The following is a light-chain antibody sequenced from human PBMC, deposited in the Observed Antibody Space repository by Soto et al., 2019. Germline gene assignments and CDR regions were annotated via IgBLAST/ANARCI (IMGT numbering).Light chain of an antibody. J-gene: IGKJ1*01. CDR2: AAS. CDR1: QGISSY. V-gene: IGKV1-8*01. Sequence: AIRMTQSQSSFSASTGDRVTITCQASQGISSYLAWYQQKPGKAHKLLIYAASTLESGVPSRFSGSGSGTDCTLTISCLQSEDFATYYFQQYYSYPHTFGQGTKVELK. CDR3: QQYYSYPHT.